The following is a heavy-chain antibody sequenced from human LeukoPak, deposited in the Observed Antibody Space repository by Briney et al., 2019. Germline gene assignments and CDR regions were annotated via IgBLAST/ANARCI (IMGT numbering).Heavy chain of an antibody. CDR3: ARGRLDGGYSYLDWFDP. CDR1: GFTFSHYG. D-gene: IGHD5-18*01. Sequence: GGSLRLSCAASGFTFSHYGMGWVRQVPGKGLEWVSSISNGGAGTYYAASVKGRFIISRDNSKNTLHLQMSSLRGEDTAVYHCARGRLDGGYSYLDWFDPWGQGTLVTVSS. J-gene: IGHJ5*02. V-gene: IGHV3-23*01. CDR2: ISNGGAGT.